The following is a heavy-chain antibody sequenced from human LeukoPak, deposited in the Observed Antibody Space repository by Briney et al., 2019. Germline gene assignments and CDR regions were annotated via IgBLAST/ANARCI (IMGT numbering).Heavy chain of an antibody. CDR2: INHSGST. CDR1: GGSFSGYY. V-gene: IGHV4-34*01. D-gene: IGHD3-16*01. CDR3: ARGGARGDYYYMDV. Sequence: PSETLSLTCAVYGGSFSGYYWSWIRQPPGKGLEWIGEINHSGSTNNNPSLKSRVTISVDTSKNQFTLKLSSVTAADTAVYSCARGGARGDYYYMDVWGKGTTVTVSS. J-gene: IGHJ6*03.